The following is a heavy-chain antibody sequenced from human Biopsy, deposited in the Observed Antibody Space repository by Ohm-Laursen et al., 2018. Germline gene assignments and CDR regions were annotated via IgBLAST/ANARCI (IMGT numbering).Heavy chain of an antibody. D-gene: IGHD2-15*01. CDR1: GFTFSDHY. CDR2: SRNNVYSYRR. Sequence: SLRLSCAASGFTFSDHYMEWVRQATGKGLEWVVGSRNNVYSYRRAYAASVKGRFTISRDESETSMYLQMSGLKTEDTAVYYCARMFARPGPCSGGTCYPGDDYWGQGTLVTVSS. J-gene: IGHJ4*02. V-gene: IGHV3-72*01. CDR3: ARMFARPGPCSGGTCYPGDDY.